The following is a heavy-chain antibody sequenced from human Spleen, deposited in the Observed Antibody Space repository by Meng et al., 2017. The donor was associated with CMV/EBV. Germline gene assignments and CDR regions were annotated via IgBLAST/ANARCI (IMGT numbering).Heavy chain of an antibody. Sequence: LTELSRHWVRQAPGKGLGWMGGFNPEDGEIIYAQKFQSRVTMTEDTSTDTAYMELSSVRSEDTAVYYCATWTPGYCSSSSCFGYFDYWGQGTLVTVSS. V-gene: IGHV1-24*01. CDR1: LTELS. CDR3: ATWTPGYCSSSSCFGYFDY. D-gene: IGHD2-2*01. CDR2: FNPEDGEI. J-gene: IGHJ4*02.